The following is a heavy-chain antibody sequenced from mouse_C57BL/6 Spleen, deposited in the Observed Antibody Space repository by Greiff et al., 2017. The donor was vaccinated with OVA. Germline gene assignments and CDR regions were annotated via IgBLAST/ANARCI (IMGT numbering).Heavy chain of an antibody. V-gene: IGHV1-82*01. CDR2: IYPGDGDT. Sequence: QVQLMQSGPELVKPGASVTISCKASGYAFSSSWMNWVKQRPGKGLEWIGRIYPGDGDTNYNGKVKGKATLTADKSSSTAYMQLSSLTSEDSAVYFCAREYYGSSYYYFDYWGQGTTLTVSS. CDR3: AREYYGSSYYYFDY. D-gene: IGHD1-1*01. J-gene: IGHJ2*01. CDR1: GYAFSSSW.